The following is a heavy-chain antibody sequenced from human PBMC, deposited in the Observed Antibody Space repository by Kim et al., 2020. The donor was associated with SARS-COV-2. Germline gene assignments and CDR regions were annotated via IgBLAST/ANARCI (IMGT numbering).Heavy chain of an antibody. V-gene: IGHV3-30*18. CDR1: GFTFSSYG. D-gene: IGHD2-15*01. CDR3: AKGSGSCSGTSCYDY. Sequence: GGSLRLSCAASGFTFSSYGMHWVRQAPGKGLEWVAVITNDGSNKYYADSVKGRFTISRDNSKNTLYLQMNSLRAEDTAVYYCAKGSGSCSGTSCYDYWGQGTLVTVSS. J-gene: IGHJ4*02. CDR2: ITNDGSNK.